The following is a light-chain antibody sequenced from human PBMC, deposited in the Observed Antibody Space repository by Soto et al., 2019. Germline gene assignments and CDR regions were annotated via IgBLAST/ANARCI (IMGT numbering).Light chain of an antibody. V-gene: IGKV3D-20*01. CDR2: DAS. J-gene: IGKJ4*01. Sequence: EVVLTQSPATLSLSPGERATLSCGASQTVHSNYLAWYQHKPGLAPRLLIYDASSRATGIPDRFRGSGSGTDFTLTISRLEPEDFAEYYCQQYGTSPRGTFGGGTKVEIK. CDR3: QQYGTSPRGT. CDR1: QTVHSNY.